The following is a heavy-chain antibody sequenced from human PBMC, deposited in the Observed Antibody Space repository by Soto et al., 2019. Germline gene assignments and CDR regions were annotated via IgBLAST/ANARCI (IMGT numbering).Heavy chain of an antibody. CDR3: VKDGLTSVFGLVHDGSXI. CDR1: GFSFVDYG. Sequence: PGGSLRLSCVASGFSFVDYGMHWVRQAPGRGPEWVSGISWNSGNIGYAETVKGRFTISRDNAKNSLYLQMNSLRAEDTALYYCVKDGLTSVFGLVHDGSXIWGHGTMVXVSS. D-gene: IGHD3-3*01. J-gene: IGHJ3*02. CDR2: ISWNSGNI. V-gene: IGHV3-9*01.